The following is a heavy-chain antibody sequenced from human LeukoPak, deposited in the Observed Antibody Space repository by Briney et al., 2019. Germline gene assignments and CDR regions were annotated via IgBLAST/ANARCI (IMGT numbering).Heavy chain of an antibody. CDR3: ARDQGQRRDVYNFWWED. V-gene: IGHV1-18*01. CDR1: GYTFTNYG. J-gene: IGHJ4*02. D-gene: IGHD5-24*01. Sequence: ASVKVSCKASGYTFTNYGISWVRQDPGQGLEWVGWISGYNGNTNHAQKFQGRVTMTTDTSTSTAYIELRSLRSDDTAVYYCARDQGQRRDVYNFWWEDWGQGTLVTVSS. CDR2: ISGYNGNT.